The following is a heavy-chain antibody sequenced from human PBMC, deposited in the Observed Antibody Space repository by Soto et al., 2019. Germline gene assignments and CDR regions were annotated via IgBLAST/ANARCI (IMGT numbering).Heavy chain of an antibody. J-gene: IGHJ4*02. V-gene: IGHV2-5*02. CDR1: GFSLTTNGVG. D-gene: IGHD6-19*01. CDR3: ARRTTPWGVAVATYDY. CDR2: IYWDGDK. Sequence: QITLKESGPAVVKPTQTLTLTCTFSGFSLTTNGVGVGWIRQPPGRALEWLALIYWDGDKRYSPSLKNRLTITKATSKNQVVITVTNMDPVDTATYYCARRTTPWGVAVATYDYWGRGALVTVSS.